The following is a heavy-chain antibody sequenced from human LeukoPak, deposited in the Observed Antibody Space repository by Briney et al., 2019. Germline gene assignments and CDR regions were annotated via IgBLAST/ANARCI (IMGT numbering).Heavy chain of an antibody. CDR2: IYTGGST. J-gene: IGHJ3*02. V-gene: IGHV3-53*01. CDR3: ARDLGTNDAFAI. Sequence: GGSLRLSCAASEFTVSTTYMSWVRQAPGKGLEWVSIIYTGGSTYYAHSVEGRFTISRDNSKNTVYLQMNSLRAEDSAVYFCARDLGTNDAFAIWGQGTMLTVSS. D-gene: IGHD7-27*01. CDR1: EFTVSTTY.